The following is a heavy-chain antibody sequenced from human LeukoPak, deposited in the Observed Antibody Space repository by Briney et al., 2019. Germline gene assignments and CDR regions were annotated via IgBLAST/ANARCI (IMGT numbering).Heavy chain of an antibody. D-gene: IGHD6-13*01. CDR2: MNPNSGNT. V-gene: IGHV1-8*01. Sequence: ASVKVSCKASGYTFTSYDINWVRQATGQGLEWMGWMNPNSGNTGYAQKFQGRVTMTRNTSISIAYMELSSLRSEDTAVYYCARTWSSSWYQDYFDYWGQGTLVTVSS. CDR1: GYTFTSYD. J-gene: IGHJ4*02. CDR3: ARTWSSSWYQDYFDY.